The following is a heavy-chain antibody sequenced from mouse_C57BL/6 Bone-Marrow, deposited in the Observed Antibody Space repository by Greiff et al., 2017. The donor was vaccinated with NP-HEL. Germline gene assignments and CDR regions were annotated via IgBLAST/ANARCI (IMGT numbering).Heavy chain of an antibody. CDR3: ARNYGSSRYYFDY. J-gene: IGHJ2*01. D-gene: IGHD1-1*01. V-gene: IGHV1-50*01. CDR1: GYTFTSYW. Sequence: QVQLQQPGAELVKPGASVKLSCKASGYTFTSYWMQWVNQRPGQGLEWIGEIDPSDSYTNYNQKFKGKATLTVDTSSSTAYMQLSSLTSEDSAVYYCARNYGSSRYYFDYWGQGTTLTVSS. CDR2: IDPSDSYT.